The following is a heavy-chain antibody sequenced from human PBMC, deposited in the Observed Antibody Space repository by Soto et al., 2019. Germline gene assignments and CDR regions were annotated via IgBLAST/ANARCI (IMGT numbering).Heavy chain of an antibody. CDR1: GASISYGGFS. V-gene: IGHV4-30-2*06. J-gene: IGHJ4*02. CDR3: ARVGGYDYFGY. CDR2: ISHLENT. D-gene: IGHD5-12*01. Sequence: PSETLSLTCTVSGASISYGGFSWSWIRQSPGKGLEWIGYISHLENTYLHPSFKSRLTMSIDRTRNQFSLKLSSVTAADMAVYYCARVGGYDYFGYWGQGVLVTVYS.